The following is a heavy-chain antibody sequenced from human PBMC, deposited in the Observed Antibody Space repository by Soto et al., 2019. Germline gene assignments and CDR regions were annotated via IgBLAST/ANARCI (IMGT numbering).Heavy chain of an antibody. CDR2: INAGNGYK. V-gene: IGHV1-3*01. D-gene: IGHD6-19*01. CDR3: ARDRVAVRWFDP. CDR1: GYTFTAYL. Sequence: QVQLVQSGAEVKMPGASVRISCKASGYTFTAYLIHWVRQAPGQGLEGMGWINAGNGYKEYAQEFQGRINITRNISATTACSEVTRLTPEDTAIYYCARDRVAVRWFDPLGQGSLVTVSP. J-gene: IGHJ5*02.